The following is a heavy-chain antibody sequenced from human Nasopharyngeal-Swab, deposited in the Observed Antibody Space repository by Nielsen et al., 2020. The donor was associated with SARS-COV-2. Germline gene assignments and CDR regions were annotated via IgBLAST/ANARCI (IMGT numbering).Heavy chain of an antibody. CDR1: GGTFSSYA. V-gene: IGHV1-69*06. Sequence: SVKVSCKASGGTFSSYAISWVRQAPGQGLEWMGGIIPIFGTANYAQKFQGRVTITADKSTSTAYMELSSLRSEDTAVYYCVRDRSQYDILTGYPYYFDYWGQGTLVTVSS. J-gene: IGHJ4*02. D-gene: IGHD3-9*01. CDR3: VRDRSQYDILTGYPYYFDY. CDR2: IIPIFGTA.